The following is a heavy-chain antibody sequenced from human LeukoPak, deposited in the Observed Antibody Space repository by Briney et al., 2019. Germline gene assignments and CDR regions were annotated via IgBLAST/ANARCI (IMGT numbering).Heavy chain of an antibody. CDR3: TRQPQGTGTVDY. V-gene: IGHV3-73*01. J-gene: IGHJ4*01. D-gene: IGHD3/OR15-3a*01. Sequence: GGSLRLSCAASGFIFSDSPIHWVRQASGNGLEWVGRVRSKDDGYATGYAASVKGRFTISRDDSKNMVYLQMNRLKTEDTAVYYCTRQPQGTGTVDYWGQGTLVTVSS. CDR2: VRSKDDGYAT. CDR1: GFIFSDSP.